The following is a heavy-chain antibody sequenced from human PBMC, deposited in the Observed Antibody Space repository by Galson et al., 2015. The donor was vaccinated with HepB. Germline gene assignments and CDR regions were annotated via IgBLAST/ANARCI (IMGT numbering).Heavy chain of an antibody. CDR2: ISSSNSYI. D-gene: IGHD1-7*01. Sequence: SLRLSCAASGFTFSSYSMNWVRQAPGKGLEWVSSISSSNSYIYYADSVKGRFTISRDNAKNSLYLQMNSLRAEDTAVYYCANHLNCNYLSWGQGTLVTVSS. V-gene: IGHV3-21*01. CDR3: ANHLNCNYLS. CDR1: GFTFSSYS. J-gene: IGHJ5*02.